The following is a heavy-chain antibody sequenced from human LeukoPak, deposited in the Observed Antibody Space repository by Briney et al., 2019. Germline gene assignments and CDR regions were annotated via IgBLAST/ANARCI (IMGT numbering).Heavy chain of an antibody. CDR2: IYPSDSDT. J-gene: IGHJ4*02. CDR3: ARPLQGIVGATGFDY. V-gene: IGHV5-51*01. D-gene: IGHD1-26*01. Sequence: HGESLKISCQGSEYSFATYWIAWLRQMPGRGLEWMGIIYPSDSDTRYSPSFQGQVTISADKSIQTAYLQWSSLKASDTAMYYCARPLQGIVGATGFDYWGQGTLVTVSS. CDR1: EYSFATYW.